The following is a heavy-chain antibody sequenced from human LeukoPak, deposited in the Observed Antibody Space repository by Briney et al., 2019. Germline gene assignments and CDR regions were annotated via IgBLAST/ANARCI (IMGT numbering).Heavy chain of an antibody. V-gene: IGHV3-74*01. CDR1: GFTFSSYW. J-gene: IGHJ4*02. CDR2: INSDGSST. CDR3: ARRGLLNGQTFDY. Sequence: GGSLRFSCAASGFTFSSYWMHWVRQAPGNGLVWVSRINSDGSSTSYADSVKGRFTISRDNAKNTLYLQMNSLRAEDTAVYYCARRGLLNGQTFDYWGQGTLVTVSS.